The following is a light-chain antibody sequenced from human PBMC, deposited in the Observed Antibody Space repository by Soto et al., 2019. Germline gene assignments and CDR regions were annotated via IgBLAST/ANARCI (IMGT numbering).Light chain of an antibody. J-gene: IGKJ2*01. CDR3: QQYGSSPPT. Sequence: EMVLTQSPGTLSLSPGERATLSCRAGQSVSSSYLAWYQQKPGQAPRLLIYGASSRATGIPDRFSGSGSGTDFTLTISRLEPEDFAVYYCQQYGSSPPTFGQGTKVDIK. CDR1: QSVSSSY. CDR2: GAS. V-gene: IGKV3-20*01.